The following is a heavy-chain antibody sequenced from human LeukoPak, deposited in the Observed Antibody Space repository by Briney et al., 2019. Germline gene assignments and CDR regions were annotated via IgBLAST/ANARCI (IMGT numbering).Heavy chain of an antibody. CDR2: INPNSGGT. CDR1: GYTFTGYY. D-gene: IGHD4-17*01. V-gene: IGHV1-2*02. CDR3: ARGFAPTDYDEYFQH. Sequence: GASVKVSCKASGYTFTGYYMHWVRQAPGQGLEWMGWINPNSGGTNYAQKFQGRVTMTRDTSISTAYMELSRLRSDDTAVYYCARGFAPTDYDEYFQHWGQGTLVTVSS. J-gene: IGHJ1*01.